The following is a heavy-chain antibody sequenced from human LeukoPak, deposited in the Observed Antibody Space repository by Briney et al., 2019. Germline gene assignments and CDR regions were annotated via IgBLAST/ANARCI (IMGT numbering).Heavy chain of an antibody. CDR1: GGSISSYY. D-gene: IGHD2-2*01. CDR2: IYTSGST. Sequence: SETLSLTCTVSGGSISSYYWSWIRQPAGKGLEWIGRIYTSGSTNYNPSLKSRVTMSVDTSKNQFSLKLSSVTAAATAVYYCARGPLYCSSTSCRYYYYYGMDVWGQGTTVTVSS. CDR3: ARGPLYCSSTSCRYYYYYGMDV. V-gene: IGHV4-4*07. J-gene: IGHJ6*02.